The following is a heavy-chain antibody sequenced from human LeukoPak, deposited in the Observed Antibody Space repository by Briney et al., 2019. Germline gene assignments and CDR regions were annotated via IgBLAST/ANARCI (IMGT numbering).Heavy chain of an antibody. CDR2: IYYSGST. Sequence: SETLSLTCTVSGGSISSGGYYWSWIRRHPGKGLEWIGYIYYSGSTYYNPSLKSRVTISVDTSKNQFSLKLSSVTAADTAVYYCARASQYYYDSSGYFDIWGQGTMVTVSS. CDR1: GGSISSGGYY. CDR3: ARASQYYYDSSGYFDI. D-gene: IGHD3-22*01. V-gene: IGHV4-31*03. J-gene: IGHJ3*02.